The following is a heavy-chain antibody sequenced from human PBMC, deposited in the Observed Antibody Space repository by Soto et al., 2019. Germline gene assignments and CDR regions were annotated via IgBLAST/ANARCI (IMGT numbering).Heavy chain of an antibody. V-gene: IGHV4-59*08. Sequence: SETLSLTCTVSGGSMTDYFGNWIRQPPGKRLEYIGYIYYSGSTTYTPSLKSRGAMSLDTSKIQCSLKLRSVTAAATAVFYCAIAAYNYNISVSPRPNYFDYWGQGALVPVSS. J-gene: IGHJ4*02. CDR2: IYYSGST. CDR3: AIAAYNYNISVSPRPNYFDY. D-gene: IGHD3-22*01. CDR1: GGSMTDYF.